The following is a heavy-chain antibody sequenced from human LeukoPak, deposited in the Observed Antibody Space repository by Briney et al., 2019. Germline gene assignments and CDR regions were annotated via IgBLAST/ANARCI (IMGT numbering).Heavy chain of an antibody. D-gene: IGHD3-9*01. Sequence: ASVKVSCKASGYTFTGYYMHWVRQAPGQGLEWMGWINPNSGGTNYAQKFQGRVTMTRDTSISTAYMELSRLRSDDTAVYYCARLGPVLRYFEVYMDVWGKGTTVTVSS. CDR2: INPNSGGT. V-gene: IGHV1-2*02. CDR3: ARLGPVLRYFEVYMDV. CDR1: GYTFTGYY. J-gene: IGHJ6*03.